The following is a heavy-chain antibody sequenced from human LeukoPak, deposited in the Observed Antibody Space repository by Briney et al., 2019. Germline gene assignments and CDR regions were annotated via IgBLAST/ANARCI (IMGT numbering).Heavy chain of an antibody. Sequence: SSETLSLNCSVSGGSSSSHNHHWDWIRQPPGNGLEWIGYIYYSGSTYYNPSLKSRVTISVDTSKNQFSLKLSSVTAADTAVYYCARVFSATGDWGQGTLVTVSS. CDR3: ARVFSATGD. CDR2: IYYSGST. D-gene: IGHD5-12*01. CDR1: GGSSSSHNHH. J-gene: IGHJ4*02. V-gene: IGHV4-30-4*08.